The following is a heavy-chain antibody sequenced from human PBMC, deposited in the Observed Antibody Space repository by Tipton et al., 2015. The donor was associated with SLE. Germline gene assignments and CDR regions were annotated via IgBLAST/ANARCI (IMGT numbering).Heavy chain of an antibody. V-gene: IGHV1-18*01. J-gene: IGHJ4*02. CDR3: ARGGTGRRGYLDY. CDR2: ISTYNGNT. CDR1: GYTFSSYG. D-gene: IGHD6-6*01. Sequence: QVQLVQSGAEVKKPGASVKVSCKASGYTFSSYGITWVRQAPGQGLEWMGWISTYNGNTYYEQKIQGRVTMITDTFTRTVYMELMSLRPDDTAVYYCARGGTGRRGYLDYWGQGTLVTVSS.